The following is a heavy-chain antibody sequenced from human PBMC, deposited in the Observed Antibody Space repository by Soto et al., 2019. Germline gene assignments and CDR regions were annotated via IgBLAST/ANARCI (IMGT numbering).Heavy chain of an antibody. Sequence: QIQLVQSGSEVRMPGASVKVSCKASGYIFTTYSITWVRQAPGQGLEWMGWVSASNGKTNYAQKFEDRVTMTTATYTTTAYMELRSLRSDDTAVYYCAREAFGVQASWFDPWGQGTLVAVSS. J-gene: IGHJ5*02. CDR1: GYIFTTYS. CDR3: AREAFGVQASWFDP. CDR2: VSASNGKT. V-gene: IGHV1-18*01. D-gene: IGHD3-10*01.